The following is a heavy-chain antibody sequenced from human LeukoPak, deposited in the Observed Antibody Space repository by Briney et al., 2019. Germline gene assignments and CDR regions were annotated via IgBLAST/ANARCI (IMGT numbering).Heavy chain of an antibody. J-gene: IGHJ4*02. Sequence: GGSLRLSCAASGFTFSSYWMSWVRQAPGKGLEWVANIKQDGSEKYYVDSVKGRFTISRDNSKNTLYLQMNSLRAEDTAVYYCAKDRDYYGSGSPPTSFDYWGQGTLVTVSS. D-gene: IGHD3-10*01. V-gene: IGHV3-7*01. CDR2: IKQDGSEK. CDR3: AKDRDYYGSGSPPTSFDY. CDR1: GFTFSSYW.